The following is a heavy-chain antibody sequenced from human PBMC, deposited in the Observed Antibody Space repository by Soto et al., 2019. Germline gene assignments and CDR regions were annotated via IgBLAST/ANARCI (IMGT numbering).Heavy chain of an antibody. CDR3: ARDFLGYCTNGVCSDFDY. CDR1: GYTFTSYY. J-gene: IGHJ4*02. V-gene: IGHV1-46*03. Sequence: GASVKVSCKASGYTFTSYYMHWVRQAPGQGLEWMGIINPSGGSTSYAQKFQGRVTMTRDTSTSTVYMELSSLRSEDTAVYYCARDFLGYCTNGVCSDFDYWGQGTLVTSPQ. D-gene: IGHD2-8*01. CDR2: INPSGGST.